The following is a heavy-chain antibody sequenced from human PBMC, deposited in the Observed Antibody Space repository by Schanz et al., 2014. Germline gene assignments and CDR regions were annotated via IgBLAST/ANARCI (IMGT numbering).Heavy chain of an antibody. D-gene: IGHD1-26*01. J-gene: IGHJ4*02. CDR3: ARDHTTESYYSAGPPIDY. CDR1: GFTFENYA. V-gene: IGHV3-74*01. CDR2: IKSDGSST. Sequence: EVQLVQSGGGLVQPGGSLRLSCAASGFTFENYALTWVRQVPGKGLEWVSRIKSDGSSTSYADSVKGRFTISRDNAKNTLYLQMNSLRAEDTAVYYCARDHTTESYYSAGPPIDYWGQGTLVTVSS.